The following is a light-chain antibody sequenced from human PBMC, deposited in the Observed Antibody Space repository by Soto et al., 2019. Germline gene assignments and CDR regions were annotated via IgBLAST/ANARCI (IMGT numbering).Light chain of an antibody. CDR1: QSVSTF. V-gene: IGKV3-11*01. J-gene: IGKJ4*01. Sequence: EIVFTQSPATLSLSPGESATLSCRASQSVSTFLAWYQQKPGQAPRLLIYDASKRATGIPARFSGSGSVTDFTLTISSLDPEDFAVYYCQQRGNWPLTFGGGTKVDIK. CDR3: QQRGNWPLT. CDR2: DAS.